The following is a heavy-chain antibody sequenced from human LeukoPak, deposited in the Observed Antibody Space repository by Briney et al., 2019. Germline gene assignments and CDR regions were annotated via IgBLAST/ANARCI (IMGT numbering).Heavy chain of an antibody. Sequence: ASVKVSCKASGYTFTSYGISWVRQAPGQGLEWMGWISAYNGNTNYAQKLQGRVTMTTDTSTSTAYMELRSLRSDDTAVYYCARVWAPIAVAGISNAFDIWGQGTMVTVSS. D-gene: IGHD6-19*01. CDR1: GYTFTSYG. J-gene: IGHJ3*02. V-gene: IGHV1-18*01. CDR2: ISAYNGNT. CDR3: ARVWAPIAVAGISNAFDI.